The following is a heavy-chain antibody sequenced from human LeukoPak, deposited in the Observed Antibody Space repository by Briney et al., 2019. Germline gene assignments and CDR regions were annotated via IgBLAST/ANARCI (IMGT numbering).Heavy chain of an antibody. Sequence: GGSLRLSCAASGFSFSTYAMSWVRQAPGKGLEWVSSISAGATATYYADPAKGRFTISRDNSENTLYLQMNSLRADDTALYYCAKGGTTAWTAVDYWGQGTLVTVSS. J-gene: IGHJ4*02. V-gene: IGHV3-23*01. CDR1: GFSFSTYA. D-gene: IGHD4-11*01. CDR2: ISAGATAT. CDR3: AKGGTTAWTAVDY.